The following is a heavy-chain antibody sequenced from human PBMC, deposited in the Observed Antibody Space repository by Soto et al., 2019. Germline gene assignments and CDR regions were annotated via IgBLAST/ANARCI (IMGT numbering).Heavy chain of an antibody. D-gene: IGHD3-10*01. CDR1: GGSISSSSYY. Sequence: KTSETLSLTCTVSGGSISSSSYYWGWIRQPPGKGLEWIGSIYYSGSTYYNPSLKSRVTISVDTSKNQFSLKLSSVTAADTAVYYCARAGRMVRGVMEYYFDYWGQGTLVTVSS. CDR3: ARAGRMVRGVMEYYFDY. CDR2: IYYSGST. V-gene: IGHV4-39*01. J-gene: IGHJ4*02.